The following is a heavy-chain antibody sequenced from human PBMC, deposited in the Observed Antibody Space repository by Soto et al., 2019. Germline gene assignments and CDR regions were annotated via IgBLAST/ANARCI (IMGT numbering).Heavy chain of an antibody. Sequence: ASVKVSCKASGYTFTSYYMHWVRQSAGQGLEWMGIINPSGGSTSYAQKFQGGVTMTRDTSTSTVYMELSSLRSEDTAVYYCARDLWARASDAFDIWGQGTMVTVSS. CDR1: GYTFTSYY. J-gene: IGHJ3*02. V-gene: IGHV1-46*01. D-gene: IGHD3-16*01. CDR3: ARDLWARASDAFDI. CDR2: INPSGGST.